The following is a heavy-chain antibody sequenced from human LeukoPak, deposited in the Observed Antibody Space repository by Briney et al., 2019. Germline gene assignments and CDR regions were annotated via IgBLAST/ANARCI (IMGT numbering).Heavy chain of an antibody. CDR3: ATQIGSSVITPDYFDY. J-gene: IGHJ4*02. CDR1: GYTLTELS. V-gene: IGHV1-24*01. Sequence: ASVKVSCKVSGYTLTELSMHWVRQAPGKGVEWMGGFDPEDGETIYAQKFQGRVTMTEDRATGIAYMELSSLRSDDTAVYYCATQIGSSVITPDYFDYWGQGTLVTVSS. CDR2: FDPEDGET. D-gene: IGHD3-22*01.